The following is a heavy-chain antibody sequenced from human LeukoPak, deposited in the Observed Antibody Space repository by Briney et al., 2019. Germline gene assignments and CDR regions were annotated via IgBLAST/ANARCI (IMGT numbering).Heavy chain of an antibody. CDR2: ISYDGSNK. D-gene: IGHD6-13*01. CDR3: ARTHLSSSSPLLRSAFDI. CDR1: GFTFSSYA. Sequence: PGGSLRLSCAASGFTFSSYAMHWVRQAPGKGLEWVAVISYDGSNKYYADSVKGRFTISRDNSKNTLYLQMNSLRAEDTAVYYCARTHLSSSSPLLRSAFDIWGQGTMVTVSS. J-gene: IGHJ3*02. V-gene: IGHV3-30-3*01.